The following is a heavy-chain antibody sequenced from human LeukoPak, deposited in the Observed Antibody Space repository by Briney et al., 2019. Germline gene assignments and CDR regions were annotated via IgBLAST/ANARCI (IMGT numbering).Heavy chain of an antibody. CDR2: ISSSGNSI. V-gene: IGHV3-11*01. CDR3: AKDSGNDWAHFDY. J-gene: IGHJ4*02. Sequence: GGSLRLSCAGSGFTFSDFYMSWIRQAPGKGREWVSYISSSGNSIYYADSVKGRFTVSRDNAKNSLYLQMNNLRADDTAVYYCAKDSGNDWAHFDYWGQGTLVTVSS. D-gene: IGHD2-21*01. CDR1: GFTFSDFY.